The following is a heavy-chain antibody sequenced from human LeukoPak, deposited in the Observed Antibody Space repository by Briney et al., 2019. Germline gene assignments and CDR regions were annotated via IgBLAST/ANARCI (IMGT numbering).Heavy chain of an antibody. Sequence: PGWSLRLSCAASGFIFDNYAMHWVRQAPGKGPEWLSLIHGDENNKYYTDSVKGRFTISRDNSKSSLYLHMNSLRTEDTALYYCAKDIGTGWDLDYWGQGTLVTVSS. CDR2: IHGDENNK. D-gene: IGHD1-26*01. CDR3: AKDIGTGWDLDY. V-gene: IGHV3-43*02. J-gene: IGHJ4*02. CDR1: GFIFDNYA.